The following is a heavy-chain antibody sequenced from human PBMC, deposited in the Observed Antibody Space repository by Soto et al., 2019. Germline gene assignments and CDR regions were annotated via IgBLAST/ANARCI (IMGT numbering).Heavy chain of an antibody. Sequence: ASVKVSCKASGYTFTSYDINWVRHATGQGLEWMGWMNPNSGNTGYAQKFQGRVTMTRNTSISTAYMELSSLRSEDTAVYYCARGGYDILTGYYNRYYYYGMDVWGQGTTVTVSS. J-gene: IGHJ6*02. D-gene: IGHD3-9*01. CDR1: GYTFTSYD. CDR3: ARGGYDILTGYYNRYYYYGMDV. CDR2: MNPNSGNT. V-gene: IGHV1-8*01.